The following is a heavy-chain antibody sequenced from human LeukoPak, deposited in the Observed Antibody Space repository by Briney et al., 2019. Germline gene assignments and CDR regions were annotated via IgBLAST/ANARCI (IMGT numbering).Heavy chain of an antibody. J-gene: IGHJ4*02. CDR3: ARRRGYSYGFGH. V-gene: IGHV4-34*01. Sequence: SETLSLTCAVYGGSFSGYYWSCIRQPPGKGLEWIGEINHSGSTNYNPSLKSRVTISVDTSKNQFSLKLSSVTAADTAVYYCARRRGYSYGFGHWGQGTLVTVSS. CDR1: GGSFSGYY. CDR2: INHSGST. D-gene: IGHD5-18*01.